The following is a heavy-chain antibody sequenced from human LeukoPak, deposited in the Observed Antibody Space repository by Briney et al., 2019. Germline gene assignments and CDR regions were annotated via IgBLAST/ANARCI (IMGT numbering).Heavy chain of an antibody. V-gene: IGHV7-4-1*02. CDR3: ARGGRGYMDV. J-gene: IGHJ6*03. CDR2: INTNTGNP. CDR1: GYTFTNYA. Sequence: ASVKVSCKASGYTFTNYAMNWVRQAPGQGLEWMGWINTNTGNPTYAQAFTGRIVLSLDTSVSTAYLQISSLKAEDTAVYYCARGGRGYMDVWGKGTTVTVSS.